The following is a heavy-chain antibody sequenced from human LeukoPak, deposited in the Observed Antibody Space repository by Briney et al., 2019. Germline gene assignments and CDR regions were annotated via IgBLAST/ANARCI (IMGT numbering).Heavy chain of an antibody. CDR2: VYFSGAT. CDR1: GGSIGTSHYY. V-gene: IGHV4-39*01. J-gene: IGHJ3*02. CDR3: ARPLDYGLAYDAFDI. D-gene: IGHD4-17*01. Sequence: SETLSLTCTVSGGSIGTSHYYWSWLRQPPGKGLEWIGSVYFSGATNYNPSLKSRVTISVDTSKNQFSLRLTPVTVSDTAVYYSARPLDYGLAYDAFDIWGQGTMVTVSS.